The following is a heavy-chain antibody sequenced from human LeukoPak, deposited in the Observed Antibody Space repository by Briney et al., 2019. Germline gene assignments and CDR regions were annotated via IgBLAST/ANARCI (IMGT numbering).Heavy chain of an antibody. CDR1: VGSISSYY. J-gene: IGHJ4*02. CDR3: ARLHRDSSGWYYFAY. D-gene: IGHD6-19*01. V-gene: IGHV4-4*07. Sequence: SETLSLTCTVSVGSISSYYWSWIGQSAGKGLEGMGRIYTSGSTNYNPSLKSRGPMSVETSTNQFSLTLSSVTAADTAVYYCARLHRDSSGWYYFAYWGQGTLVTVSS. CDR2: IYTSGST.